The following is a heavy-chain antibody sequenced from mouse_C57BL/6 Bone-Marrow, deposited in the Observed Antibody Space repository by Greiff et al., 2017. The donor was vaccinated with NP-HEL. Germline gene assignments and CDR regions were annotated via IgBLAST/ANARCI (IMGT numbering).Heavy chain of an antibody. CDR3: ARSPHYYGSSYFDY. J-gene: IGHJ2*01. V-gene: IGHV3-8*01. Sequence: EVKLMESGPGLAKPSQTLSLTCSVTGYSITSDYWNWIRKFPGNKLEYMGYISYSGSTYYNPSLKSRISITRYTSKNQYYLQLNSVNTEDTATYYCARSPHYYGSSYFDYWGKGTTRTVSS. D-gene: IGHD1-1*01. CDR1: GYSITSDY. CDR2: ISYSGST.